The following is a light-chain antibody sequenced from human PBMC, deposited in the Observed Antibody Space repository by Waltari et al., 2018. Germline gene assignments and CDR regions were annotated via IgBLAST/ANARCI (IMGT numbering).Light chain of an antibody. CDR1: NIGSKS. CDR3: QVWDSSSDHWL. CDR2: DDS. V-gene: IGLV3-21*02. J-gene: IGLJ3*02. Sequence: SYVLTQPPSVSVAPGPTATITCGGDNIGSKSVHWYQKKPGQAPVLVIFDDSDRPSGIPERLSGSNSDNTATLSINRVEAGDEADYYCQVWDSSSDHWLFGGGTELTVL.